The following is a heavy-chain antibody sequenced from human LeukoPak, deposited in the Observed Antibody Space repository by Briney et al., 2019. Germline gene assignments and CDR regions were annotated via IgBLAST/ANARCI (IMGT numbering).Heavy chain of an antibody. Sequence: PEGSLRLSCAASGFTFSHFGFHWVRQAPGKGLEWVAVIWSDGSNKYYGNSVKGRFIINRDESQNRVYLQMNDLRVEDTAIYYCAKDAQRGFDYSNSLEYWGQGSPVTVSS. CDR1: GFTFSHFG. CDR2: IWSDGSNK. V-gene: IGHV3-33*03. D-gene: IGHD4-11*01. CDR3: AKDAQRGFDYSNSLEY. J-gene: IGHJ4*02.